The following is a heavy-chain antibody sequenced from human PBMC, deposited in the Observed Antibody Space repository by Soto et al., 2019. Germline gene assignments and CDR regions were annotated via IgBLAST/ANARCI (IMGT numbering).Heavy chain of an antibody. CDR3: ARKAAPGSSYFDS. Sequence: SVKVYCKASGDTFSGYTLSWVRQAPGQGLEWMGGIIPLFGTANYAQKFQGRVTITADESTSTVYMELSSLKSDDTAVYYCARKAAPGSSYFDSWGQGTLVTVSS. CDR1: GDTFSGYT. CDR2: IIPLFGTA. J-gene: IGHJ4*02. D-gene: IGHD6-13*01. V-gene: IGHV1-69*13.